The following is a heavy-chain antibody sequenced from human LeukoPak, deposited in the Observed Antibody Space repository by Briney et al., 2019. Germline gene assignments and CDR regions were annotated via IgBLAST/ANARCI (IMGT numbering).Heavy chain of an antibody. V-gene: IGHV3-30*03. J-gene: IGHJ4*02. CDR2: ISYDGSKT. CDR1: GFSFSTYG. CDR3: ARLPPSVFGVGTGDFDY. Sequence: QPGKSLRLSCKVSGFSFSTYGMYWVRQAPGKGLESVAVISYDGSKTYYADSVKGRSTISRDNPKNTVYLQLNSLRAEDTAVYYCARLPPSVFGVGTGDFDYWGQGTLVTVSS. D-gene: IGHD2-8*02.